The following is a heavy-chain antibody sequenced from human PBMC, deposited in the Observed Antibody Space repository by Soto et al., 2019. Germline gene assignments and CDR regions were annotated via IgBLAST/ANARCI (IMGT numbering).Heavy chain of an antibody. CDR3: ARWANEKILDL. CDR2: IWYDGSEK. CDR1: GFTFSSHG. Sequence: PGGSLRLSCAASGFTFSSHGMHWVRQAPGKGLEWVAVIWYDGSEKYYADSVQGRFSISRDNNKNTVTLQMNSLRDEDTAVYYCARWANEKILDLWGQGILVTVSS. V-gene: IGHV3-33*01. J-gene: IGHJ5*02. D-gene: IGHD1-26*01.